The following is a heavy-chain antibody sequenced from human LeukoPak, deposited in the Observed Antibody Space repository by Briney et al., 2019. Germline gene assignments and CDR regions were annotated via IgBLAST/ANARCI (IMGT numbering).Heavy chain of an antibody. CDR3: ARDDQDSSGVFDY. Sequence: GGSLRLSCAASGFTFSSYSMNWVRQVPGKGLEWVSSISSSGSYIYYADSVKGRFTISRDNAKNSLYLQMNSLRAEDTAVYYCARDDQDSSGVFDYWGRGILVTVSS. J-gene: IGHJ4*02. CDR2: ISSSGSYI. V-gene: IGHV3-21*01. CDR1: GFTFSSYS. D-gene: IGHD3-22*01.